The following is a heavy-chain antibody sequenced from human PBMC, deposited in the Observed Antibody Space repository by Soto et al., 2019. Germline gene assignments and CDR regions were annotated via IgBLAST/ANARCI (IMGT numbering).Heavy chain of an antibody. CDR2: INPNSGGT. Sequence: ASVKVSCKXSGYTFTGYYMHWVRQAPGQGLEWMGWINPNSGGTNYAQKFQGRVTMTRDTSISTAYMELSRLRSDDTAVYYCASTLGYCSSTSCHYGMDVWGQGTTVTVSS. CDR1: GYTFTGYY. J-gene: IGHJ6*02. CDR3: ASTLGYCSSTSCHYGMDV. D-gene: IGHD2-2*01. V-gene: IGHV1-2*02.